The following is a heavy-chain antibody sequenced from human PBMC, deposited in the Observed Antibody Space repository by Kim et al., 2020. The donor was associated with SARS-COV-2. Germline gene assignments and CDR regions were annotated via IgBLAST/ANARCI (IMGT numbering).Heavy chain of an antibody. V-gene: IGHV3-21*01. Sequence: YAGSVNGRFTISRDNAKNSLYLQMNSLRAEDTAVYYCATPTIFGVVTLDYWGQGTLVTVSS. J-gene: IGHJ4*02. CDR3: ATPTIFGVVTLDY. D-gene: IGHD3-3*01.